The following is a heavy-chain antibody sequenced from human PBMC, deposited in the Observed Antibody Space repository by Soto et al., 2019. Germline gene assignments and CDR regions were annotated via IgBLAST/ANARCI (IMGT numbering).Heavy chain of an antibody. CDR2: IDHDGRST. Sequence: EVQLVESGGGLVQPGGSLRLSCAASGFSFSTYRMHWVRQSPGKGLVWVSRIDHDGRSTSYADSVKGRFTISRDTAKNTLYLQMNSLTVEETGVYYCVRKAGASYMPAEYFQHWGQGTLVTVSS. D-gene: IGHD2-2*01. CDR3: VRKAGASYMPAEYFQH. J-gene: IGHJ1*01. CDR1: GFSFSTYR. V-gene: IGHV3-74*01.